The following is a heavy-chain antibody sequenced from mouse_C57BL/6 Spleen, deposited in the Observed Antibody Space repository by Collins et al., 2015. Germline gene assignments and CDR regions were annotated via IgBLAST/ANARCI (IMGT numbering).Heavy chain of an antibody. CDR1: GYAFSSYW. V-gene: IGHV1-80*01. D-gene: IGHD2-4*01. CDR3: AREDIYYDYDGFDY. Sequence: QVQLQQSGAELVKPGASVKISCKASGYAFSSYWMNWVKQRPGKGLEWIGQIYPGDGDTNYNGKFKGKATLTADKSSSTAYMQLSSLTSEDSAVYFCAREDIYYDYDGFDYWGQGTTLTASS. CDR2: IYPGDGDT. J-gene: IGHJ2*01.